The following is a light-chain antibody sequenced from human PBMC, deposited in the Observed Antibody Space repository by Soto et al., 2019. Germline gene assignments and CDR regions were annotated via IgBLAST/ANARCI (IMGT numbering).Light chain of an antibody. J-gene: IGLJ1*01. CDR2: EVS. CDR1: SSDVGGYNY. Sequence: SALTQPASVSGSPGQSITISCTGTSSDVGGYNYVSWYQQHPGKAPKLMIYEVSNRPSGVSNRFSGSKSGKTASLTISGLQAEDEADYYCSSYTSSSTYVFGTGTKVTVL. V-gene: IGLV2-14*01. CDR3: SSYTSSSTYV.